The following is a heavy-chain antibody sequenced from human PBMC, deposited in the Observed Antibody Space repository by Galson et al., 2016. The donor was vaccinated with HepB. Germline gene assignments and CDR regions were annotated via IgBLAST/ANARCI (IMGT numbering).Heavy chain of an antibody. CDR2: ISASGTDT. CDR1: GFTFGNYP. J-gene: IGHJ4*02. V-gene: IGHV3-23*01. CDR3: AKIGQRTPHPDY. Sequence: SLRLSCAASGFTFGNYPMMWVRQTSEKGLEWLSRISASGTDTHLADSVKGRFTTSRDNSKNTLYLQMNSLRAEDTAVYYCAKIGQRTPHPDYWGQGTLVTVSS.